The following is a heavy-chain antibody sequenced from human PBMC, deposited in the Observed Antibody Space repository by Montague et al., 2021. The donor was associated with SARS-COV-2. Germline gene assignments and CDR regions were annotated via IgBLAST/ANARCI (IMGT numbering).Heavy chain of an antibody. V-gene: IGHV3-20*04. CDR3: SRGYNYGPFNL. CDR1: GFTFDGYG. CDR2: INRNGDTT. Sequence: SLRLSCAASGFTFDGYGMSWVRQAPGKGLEWVSGINRNGDTTDYGDSVKGRFIISRDNVKNSLYLQMNSLRAEDTALYYCSRGYNYGPFNLWGQGTLVTVTS. D-gene: IGHD5-18*01. J-gene: IGHJ4*02.